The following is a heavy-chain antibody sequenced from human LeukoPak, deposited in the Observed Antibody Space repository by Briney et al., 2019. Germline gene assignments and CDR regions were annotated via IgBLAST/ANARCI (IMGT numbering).Heavy chain of an antibody. V-gene: IGHV1-18*01. J-gene: IGHJ3*02. CDR1: GYTFTSYG. Sequence: ASVKVSCKASGYTFTSYGISWVRQAPGQGLEWMGWISAYNGNTNYAQKLQGRVTTTTDTSTSTAYMELRSLRSDDTAVYYCARDGGWQWLVSGGAFDIWGQGTMVTVSS. D-gene: IGHD6-19*01. CDR2: ISAYNGNT. CDR3: ARDGGWQWLVSGGAFDI.